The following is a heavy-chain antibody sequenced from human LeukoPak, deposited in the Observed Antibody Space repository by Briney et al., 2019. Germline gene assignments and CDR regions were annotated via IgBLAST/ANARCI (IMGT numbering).Heavy chain of an antibody. CDR2: INHSGST. J-gene: IGHJ1*01. Sequence: PSETLSLTCTVSGGSISSSSYYWGWIRQPPGKGLEWIGEINHSGSTNYNPSLKSRVTISVDTSKNQFSLKLSSVTAADTAVYYCARGGYYRFQHWGQGTLVTVSS. V-gene: IGHV4-39*07. D-gene: IGHD3-22*01. CDR3: ARGGYYRFQH. CDR1: GGSISSSSYY.